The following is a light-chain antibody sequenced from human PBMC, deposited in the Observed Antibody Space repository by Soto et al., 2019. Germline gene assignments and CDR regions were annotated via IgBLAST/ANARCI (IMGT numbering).Light chain of an antibody. CDR1: SSDIGSNP. J-gene: IGLJ2*01. CDR3: SAWDDNIYGPV. V-gene: IGLV1-44*01. CDR2: RDN. Sequence: QSVLTQPPSASGTPGQRVAGSCSGGSSDIGSNPVNWYLHLPGAAPKLLIYRDNQRPSGVPDRFSGSKSGTSASLTISGLQSEDEADYFCSAWDDNIYGPVFGGATKLTVL.